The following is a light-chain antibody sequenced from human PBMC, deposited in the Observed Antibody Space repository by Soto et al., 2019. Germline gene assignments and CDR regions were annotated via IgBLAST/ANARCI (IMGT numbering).Light chain of an antibody. CDR1: QSIANS. CDR2: GAS. J-gene: IGKJ1*01. Sequence: DIQMTQSPSFLSASVGDGVTITCRASQSIANSLNWYQQKPGKAPKLLIYGASSLQSGVPSRFSASGSGTEFTLTINGLQPEDFATYYCQQSSSFVRTFGQGTKVDI. CDR3: QQSSSFVRT. V-gene: IGKV1-39*01.